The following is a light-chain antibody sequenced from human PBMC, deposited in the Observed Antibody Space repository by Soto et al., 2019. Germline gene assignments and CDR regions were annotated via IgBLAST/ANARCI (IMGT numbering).Light chain of an antibody. V-gene: IGLV2-14*01. Sequence: QSALTQPASVSGSPGQSITISCTGTSSDVGGYNYVSWFQQHPGRAPKLMIFEVSNRPSGGAHRFSGSKSGTTASLRISGLQAEEEADYYCSSFTTSSTTHFVFGTGTKLTVL. CDR3: SSFTTSSTTHFV. CDR1: SSDVGGYNY. CDR2: EVS. J-gene: IGLJ1*01.